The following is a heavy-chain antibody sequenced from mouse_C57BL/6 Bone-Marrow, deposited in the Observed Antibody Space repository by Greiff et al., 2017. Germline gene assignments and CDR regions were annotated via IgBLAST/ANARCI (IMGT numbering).Heavy chain of an antibody. CDR3: TTVFFDY. V-gene: IGHV6-3*01. J-gene: IGHJ2*01. CDR1: GFTFSNYW. CDR2: IRLKSDNYAT. Sequence: EVQVVESGGGLVQPGGSMKLSCVASGFTFSNYWMNWVRQSPEKGLEWVAQIRLKSDNYATHYAESVKGRFTISRDDSKSSVYLQMNNLRAEDTGIYYCTTVFFDYWGQGTTLTVSS.